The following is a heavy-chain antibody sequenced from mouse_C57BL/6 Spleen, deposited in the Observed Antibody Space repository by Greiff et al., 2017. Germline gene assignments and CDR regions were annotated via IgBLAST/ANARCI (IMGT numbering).Heavy chain of an antibody. J-gene: IGHJ4*01. CDR1: GFSFNTYA. Sequence: GGGLVQPKGSLKLSCAASGFSFNTYAMNWVRQAPGKGLEWVARIRSKSNNYATYYADSVKDRFTISRDDSESMLYLQMNNLKTEDTAMYYCVSSYDYDDAMDYWGQGTSVTVSS. CDR3: VSSYDYDDAMDY. D-gene: IGHD2-4*01. V-gene: IGHV10-1*01. CDR2: IRSKSNNYAT.